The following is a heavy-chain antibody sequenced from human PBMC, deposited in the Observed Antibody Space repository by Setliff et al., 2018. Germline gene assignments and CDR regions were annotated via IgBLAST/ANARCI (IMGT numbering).Heavy chain of an antibody. D-gene: IGHD3-10*01. CDR3: ARDRDDGSSFAEYFQH. CDR1: GFTFSIYG. J-gene: IGHJ1*01. V-gene: IGHV3-48*01. Sequence: GGSLRLSCAASGFTFSIYGMNWVRQAPGEGLEWVSYISSSSSTIYYADSVKGRFTISRDNAGDSLYLQMNSLRVEDTAVYYCARDRDDGSSFAEYFQHWGQGTLVTVSS. CDR2: ISSSSSTI.